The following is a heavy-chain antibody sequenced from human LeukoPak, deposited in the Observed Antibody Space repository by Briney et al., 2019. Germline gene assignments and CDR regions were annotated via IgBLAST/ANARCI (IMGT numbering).Heavy chain of an antibody. J-gene: IGHJ5*02. CDR1: GGSFSGYY. CDR2: INHSGST. Sequence: SETLSLTCAVYGGSFSGYYWSWIRQPPGKGLEWIGEINHSGSTNYNPSLKSRVTISVDTSKNQFSLKLSSVTAADTAVYYCARQGAVPAAIRGGFDPWGQGTLVTVSS. D-gene: IGHD2-2*02. CDR3: ARQGAVPAAIRGGFDP. V-gene: IGHV4-34*01.